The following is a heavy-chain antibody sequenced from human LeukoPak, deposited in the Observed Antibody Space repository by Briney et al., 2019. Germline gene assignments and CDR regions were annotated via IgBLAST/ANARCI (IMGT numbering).Heavy chain of an antibody. Sequence: GGSLRLSCAASGFTFSDSYMSWIRQAPGKGLEWVSYIGSSGSNIYYADSVKGRFTISRDNAKSSLYLQMNSLRAEDTAVYYCAREYSYGHDYWGQGTLVTVSS. V-gene: IGHV3-11*04. J-gene: IGHJ4*02. CDR1: GFTFSDSY. CDR2: IGSSGSNI. D-gene: IGHD5-18*01. CDR3: AREYSYGHDY.